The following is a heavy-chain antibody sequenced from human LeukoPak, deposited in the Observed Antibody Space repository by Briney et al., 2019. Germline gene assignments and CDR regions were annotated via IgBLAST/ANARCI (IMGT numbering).Heavy chain of an antibody. CDR3: AKPGYCRGDACDNWFDP. Sequence: GGPLRLSCAASGFTFRTYGMHWVRQAPGKGLEWVAFTRYDGNNKDYADSVKGRFTISRDNSKNALYLQMNSLRAEDTAVYYCAKPGYCRGDACDNWFDPWGQGTLVTVSS. J-gene: IGHJ5*02. V-gene: IGHV3-30*02. CDR2: TRYDGNNK. CDR1: GFTFRTYG. D-gene: IGHD2-15*01.